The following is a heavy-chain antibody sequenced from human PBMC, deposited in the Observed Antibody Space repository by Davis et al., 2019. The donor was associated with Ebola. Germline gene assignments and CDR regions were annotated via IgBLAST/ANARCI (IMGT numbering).Heavy chain of an antibody. Sequence: AASVQVSCKASGYTFTGYYMHWVRQAPGQGLEWMGWISAYNGNTNYAQKLQGRVTMTTDTSTSTAYMELRSLRSDDTAVYYCARRVGNTYYYYGMDVWGQGTTVTVSS. V-gene: IGHV1-18*04. J-gene: IGHJ6*02. CDR1: GYTFTGYY. CDR3: ARRVGNTYYYYGMDV. CDR2: ISAYNGNT. D-gene: IGHD1-26*01.